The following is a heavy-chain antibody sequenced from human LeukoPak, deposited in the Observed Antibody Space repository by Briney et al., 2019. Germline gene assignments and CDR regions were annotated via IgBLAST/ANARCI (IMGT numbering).Heavy chain of an antibody. Sequence: SETLSLTCTVSGGSISSYYWSWIRQPPGKGLDWIGYIYYSESTNYNPSLKSRVTISLDTSKNQFSLKRSSVTAADTAVYYCARTTMVRGVPDYWGQGTLVTVSS. D-gene: IGHD3-10*01. J-gene: IGHJ4*02. CDR3: ARTTMVRGVPDY. V-gene: IGHV4-59*01. CDR1: GGSISSYY. CDR2: IYYSEST.